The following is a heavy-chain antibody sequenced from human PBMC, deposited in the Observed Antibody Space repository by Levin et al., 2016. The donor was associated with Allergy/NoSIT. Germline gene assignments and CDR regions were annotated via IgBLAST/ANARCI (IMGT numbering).Heavy chain of an antibody. V-gene: IGHV3-23*01. Sequence: GESLKISCAVSGFTASSNYMFWLRQAPGRGLEWLSAISGSGDTTYYADSVKGRFTMSRDNSKNTLYLQMSSLRAEDTAVYYCANRGSLGGYSDYWGQGALVTVSS. CDR1: GFTASSNY. CDR3: ANRGSLGGYSDY. CDR2: ISGSGDTT. J-gene: IGHJ4*02. D-gene: IGHD2-21*01.